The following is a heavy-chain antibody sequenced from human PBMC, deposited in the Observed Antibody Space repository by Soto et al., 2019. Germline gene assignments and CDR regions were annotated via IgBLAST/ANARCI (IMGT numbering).Heavy chain of an antibody. J-gene: IGHJ6*03. CDR3: SRQASDFWSGKPQYYMDV. V-gene: IGHV3-73*01. Sequence: EVQLVESGGGLVQPGGSLKLSCAASGFTFSGSAMHWVRQASGKGLEWVGRIRSKPNNYATAYGASVKGRFTISRDDSKNTAYLQMNSPSTEDTAVYYCSRQASDFWSGKPQYYMDVWGKGTTVTVSS. D-gene: IGHD3-3*01. CDR1: GFTFSGSA. CDR2: IRSKPNNYAT.